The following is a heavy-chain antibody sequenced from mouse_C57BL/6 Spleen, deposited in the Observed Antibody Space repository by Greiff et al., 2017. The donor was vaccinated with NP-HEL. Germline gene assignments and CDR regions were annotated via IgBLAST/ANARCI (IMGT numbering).Heavy chain of an antibody. CDR2: IDPSDSYT. D-gene: IGHD1-1*01. V-gene: IGHV1-50*01. J-gene: IGHJ2*01. CDR3: ARRRGSSHFDY. CDR1: GYTFTSYW. Sequence: VQLQQSGAELVKPGASVKLSCKASGYTFTSYWMQWVKQRPGQGLEWIGEIDPSDSYTNYNQKFKGKATLTVDTSSSTAYMQLSSLTSEDSAVYYCARRRGSSHFDYWGQGTTLTVSS.